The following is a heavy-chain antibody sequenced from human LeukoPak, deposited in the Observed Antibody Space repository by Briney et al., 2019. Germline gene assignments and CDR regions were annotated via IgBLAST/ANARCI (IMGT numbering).Heavy chain of an antibody. V-gene: IGHV3-NL1*01. CDR3: ARGSRGIHGMDV. CDR1: GFTFSSYG. D-gene: IGHD3-10*01. J-gene: IGHJ6*02. CDR2: IYSGGST. Sequence: PGRSLRLSCAASGFTFSSYGMHWVRQAPGKGLEWVSVIYSGGSTYYADSVEGRFTISRDNSKNTLYLQMNSLRAEDTAVYYCARGSRGIHGMDVWGQGTTVTVSS.